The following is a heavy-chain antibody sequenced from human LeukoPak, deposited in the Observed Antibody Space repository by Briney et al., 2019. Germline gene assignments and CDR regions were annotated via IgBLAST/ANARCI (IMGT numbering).Heavy chain of an antibody. CDR3: ARDWWVLAYCGGDCYSALDY. D-gene: IGHD2-21*02. CDR1: GYTFTSYG. V-gene: IGHV1-46*01. CDR2: INPSGGST. J-gene: IGHJ4*02. Sequence: EASVKVSCKASGYTFTSYGINWVRQAPGQGLEWMGIINPSGGSTSYAQKFQGRVTMTRDTSTSTVYMELSSLRSEDTAVYYCARDWWVLAYCGGDCYSALDYWGQGTLVTVSS.